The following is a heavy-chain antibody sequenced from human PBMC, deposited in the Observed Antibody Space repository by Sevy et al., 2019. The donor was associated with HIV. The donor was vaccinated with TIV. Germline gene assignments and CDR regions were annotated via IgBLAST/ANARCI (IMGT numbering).Heavy chain of an antibody. Sequence: GGSLRLSCAASGFTFSSYSMNWVRQAPGKGLEWVSSISSSSSYIYYADSVKGRFTISRDNAKNSLYLQMNSLRAEDTAVYYCARDLGGYGSGSYYDHDAFDIWGQGTMVTVS. J-gene: IGHJ3*02. CDR2: ISSSSSYI. CDR1: GFTFSSYS. CDR3: ARDLGGYGSGSYYDHDAFDI. V-gene: IGHV3-21*01. D-gene: IGHD3-10*01.